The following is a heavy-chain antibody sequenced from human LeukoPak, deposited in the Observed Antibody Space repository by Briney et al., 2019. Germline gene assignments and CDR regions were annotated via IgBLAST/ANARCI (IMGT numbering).Heavy chain of an antibody. CDR1: GYTFTSYG. Sequence: ASVKVSCKASGYTFTSYGISWLRQAPGQGLEWMGWVSAYNGNTNYAQKLQGRVTMTTDTSTSTAYMELRSLRSDDTAVYYCARDSGGYYYYYYYMDVWGKGTTVTVSS. CDR3: ARDSGGYYYYYYYMDV. J-gene: IGHJ6*03. D-gene: IGHD2-15*01. CDR2: VSAYNGNT. V-gene: IGHV1-18*01.